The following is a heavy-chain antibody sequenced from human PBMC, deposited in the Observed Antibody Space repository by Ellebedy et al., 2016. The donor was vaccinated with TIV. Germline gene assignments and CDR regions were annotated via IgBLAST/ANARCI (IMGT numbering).Heavy chain of an antibody. CDR1: GLSVNSDGMR. J-gene: IGHJ3*01. Sequence: SGPTLVKPTQTLTLTCTLSGLSVNSDGMRVSWIRQPPGKALEWLGRIDWDGDTFYRTSLKTRLTISKDPSKNQVVLTMTVMDPVDTATYYCARNSGDAFELWGHGTMVTVSS. CDR2: IDWDGDT. D-gene: IGHD3-10*01. V-gene: IGHV2-70*04. CDR3: ARNSGDAFEL.